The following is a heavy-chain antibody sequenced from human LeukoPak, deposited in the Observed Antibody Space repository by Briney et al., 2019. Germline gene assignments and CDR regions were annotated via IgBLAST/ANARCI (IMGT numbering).Heavy chain of an antibody. V-gene: IGHV4-59*01. CDR2: IYHNRRP. CDR3: VRDTREDCNGDSCFWDDAFDI. Sequence: PSETLSLTCTVSGDSITSYYWSWIRQPPGKGLEWIGHIYHNRRPNYNPSLRSRVAISVDTSKNQLSLKLSSVTAADTAVYYCVRDTREDCNGDSCFWDDAFDIWGQGTAVIVSS. CDR1: GDSITSYY. D-gene: IGHD2-15*01. J-gene: IGHJ3*02.